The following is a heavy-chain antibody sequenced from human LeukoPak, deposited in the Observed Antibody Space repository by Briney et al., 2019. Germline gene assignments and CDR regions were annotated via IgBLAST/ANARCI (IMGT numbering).Heavy chain of an antibody. J-gene: IGHJ6*04. CDR1: GGSFSGYY. CDR3: ARVGTMVRGVRYGMDV. CDR2: INHSGST. D-gene: IGHD3-10*01. Sequence: SETLSLTCAVYGGSFSGYYWSWIRQPPGKGLEWIGEINHSGSTNYNPSLKSRVTISVDTSKNQFSLKLSSVTAADTAVYYCARVGTMVRGVRYGMDVWGKGTTATVSS. V-gene: IGHV4-34*01.